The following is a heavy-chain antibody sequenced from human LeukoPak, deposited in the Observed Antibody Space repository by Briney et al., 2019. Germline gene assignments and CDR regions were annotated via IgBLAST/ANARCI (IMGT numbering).Heavy chain of an antibody. CDR3: ARLEGIAAAVDY. CDR2: INPNSGGT. D-gene: IGHD6-13*01. CDR1: GYTFTGYY. J-gene: IGHJ4*02. Sequence: ASVKVSCKASGYTFTGYYMHWVRQAPGQGLEWMGWINPNSGGTNYAQKFQGRVTMTRDTSISTAYLQWSSLKASDTAMYYCARLEGIAAAVDYWGQGTLVTVS. V-gene: IGHV1-2*02.